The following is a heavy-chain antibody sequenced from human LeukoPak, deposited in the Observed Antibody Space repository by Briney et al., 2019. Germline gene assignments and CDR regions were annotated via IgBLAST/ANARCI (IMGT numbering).Heavy chain of an antibody. CDR2: IYYSGST. V-gene: IGHV4-59*08. CDR3: ARLPAVGTIDY. J-gene: IGHJ4*02. D-gene: IGHD1-26*01. Sequence: PSETLSLTCTVSGGSISSYYWSWIRQPPGKGLEWIGYIYYSGSTNYNPSLKSRVTISVDTSKNQFSLKLSSVTAADTAVYYCARLPAVGTIDYWGRGTLVTASS. CDR1: GGSISSYY.